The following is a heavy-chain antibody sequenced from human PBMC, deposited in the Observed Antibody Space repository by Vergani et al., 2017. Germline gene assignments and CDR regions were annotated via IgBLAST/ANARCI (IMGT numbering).Heavy chain of an antibody. V-gene: IGHV3-7*03. CDR2: IKQDGSEK. Sequence: EVQLVESGGGLVQPGGSLRLSCAASGFTFSSYWMSWVRQAPGKGLEWVANIKQDGSEKYYVDSVKGRFTISRDNSKNTLYLQMNSLRAEDTAVYYCAKGEMGGYDFWSGYMSGDYWGQGTLVTVSS. CDR1: GFTFSSYW. D-gene: IGHD3-3*01. J-gene: IGHJ4*02. CDR3: AKGEMGGYDFWSGYMSGDY.